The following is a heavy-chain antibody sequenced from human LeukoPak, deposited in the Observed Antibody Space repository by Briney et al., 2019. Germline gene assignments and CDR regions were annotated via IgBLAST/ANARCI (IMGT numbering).Heavy chain of an antibody. V-gene: IGHV4-59*01. CDR3: ARDMDPRDYGEYGPRSGWFDP. Sequence: KSSETLSLTCTVSGGSISSYYWSWIRQPSGKGLEWNGYIYYSGSTNYNPSLKSRVTISVDTSKNQFSLKLSSVTAADTAVYYCARDMDPRDYGEYGPRSGWFDPWGQGTLVTVSS. J-gene: IGHJ5*02. CDR1: GGSISSYY. D-gene: IGHD4-17*01. CDR2: IYYSGST.